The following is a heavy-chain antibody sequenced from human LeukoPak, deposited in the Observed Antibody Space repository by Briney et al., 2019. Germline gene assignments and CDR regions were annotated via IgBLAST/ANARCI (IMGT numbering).Heavy chain of an antibody. D-gene: IGHD2-8*02. CDR1: GMTFSSFW. CDR2: IKPDVSEK. J-gene: IGHJ4*02. V-gene: IGHV3-7*01. CDR3: ATYRQVLLPFES. Sequence: GGSLRLSCAASGMTFSSFWMSWVRQAPGKGLEWVAHIKPDVSEKYYLDSVKGRFTVSRDNAKNSLYLQMNSLRAEDTAVYYCATYRQVLLPFESWGQGTLVTVSS.